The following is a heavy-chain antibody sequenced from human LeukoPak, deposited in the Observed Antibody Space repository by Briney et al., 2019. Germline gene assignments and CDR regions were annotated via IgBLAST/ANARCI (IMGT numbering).Heavy chain of an antibody. CDR1: GGSISSGGYY. V-gene: IGHV4-31*03. CDR3: ARSQYYYDSSGWLLDY. J-gene: IGHJ4*02. D-gene: IGHD3-22*01. Sequence: PSETLSLTCTVSGGSISSGGYYWSWIRQHPGKGLEWIGYIYYSGSTYYNPSLKSRVTISVDTSKNQFSLKLSSVTAADTAVYYCARSQYYYDSSGWLLDYWGQGTLVTVSS. CDR2: IYYSGST.